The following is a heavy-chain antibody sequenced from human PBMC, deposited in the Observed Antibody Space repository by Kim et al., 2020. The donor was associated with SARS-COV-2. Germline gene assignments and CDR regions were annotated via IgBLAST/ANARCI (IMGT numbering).Heavy chain of an antibody. CDR1: GFTFSSYA. V-gene: IGHV3-30-3*01. Sequence: GGSLRLSCASSGFTFSSYAMHWVRQAPGKGLEWVAVISYDGSNKYYADSVKGRFTISRDNSKNTLYLQMNSLRAEDTAVYYCARDVARGDSSSSHYYYGMDVWGQGTTVTVSS. CDR3: ARDVARGDSSSSHYYYGMDV. CDR2: ISYDGSNK. J-gene: IGHJ6*02. D-gene: IGHD6-6*01.